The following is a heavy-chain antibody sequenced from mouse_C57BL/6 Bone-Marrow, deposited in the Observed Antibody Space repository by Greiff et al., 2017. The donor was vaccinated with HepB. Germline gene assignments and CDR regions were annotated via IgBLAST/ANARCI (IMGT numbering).Heavy chain of an antibody. D-gene: IGHD2-5*01. V-gene: IGHV1-18*01. CDR2: INPNNGGT. CDR3: ARSGRYYSNYDGFAY. Sequence: EVQLQQSGPELVKPGASVKIPCKASGYTFTGYNMDWVKQSHGKSLEWIGDINPNNGGTIYNQKFKGKATLTVDKSSSTAYMELRSLTSEDTAVYYCARSGRYYSNYDGFAYWGQGTLVTVSA. CDR1: GYTFTGYN. J-gene: IGHJ3*01.